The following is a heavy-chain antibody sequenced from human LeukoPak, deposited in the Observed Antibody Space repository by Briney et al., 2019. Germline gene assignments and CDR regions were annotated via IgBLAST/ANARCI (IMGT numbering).Heavy chain of an antibody. V-gene: IGHV3-23*01. Sequence: QSGGSLRLSCAASGFTFSSYAMSWVRQAPGKGLEWVSAISGSGGSTYYADSVKGRFTISRDNSKNTLYLQMNSLRAEDTAVYYCAKDHPIVVVPAAMRGRYYYYYYGMDVWGQGTTVTVSS. CDR1: GFTFSSYA. D-gene: IGHD2-2*01. J-gene: IGHJ6*02. CDR2: ISGSGGST. CDR3: AKDHPIVVVPAAMRGRYYYYYYGMDV.